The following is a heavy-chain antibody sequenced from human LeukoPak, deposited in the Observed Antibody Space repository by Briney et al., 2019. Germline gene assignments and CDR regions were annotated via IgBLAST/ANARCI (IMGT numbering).Heavy chain of an antibody. V-gene: IGHV3-11*04. Sequence: GGSLRLSCAASGFTFSNYYMSWIRQAPGKGLEWVSYISGSGSTIYYADSVKGRFTISRYNAKNSLYLQMNSLRAEDTAVYYCARVSSSGWYDFHWFDPWGQGTLVTVSS. D-gene: IGHD6-19*01. CDR3: ARVSSSGWYDFHWFDP. J-gene: IGHJ5*02. CDR2: ISGSGSTI. CDR1: GFTFSNYY.